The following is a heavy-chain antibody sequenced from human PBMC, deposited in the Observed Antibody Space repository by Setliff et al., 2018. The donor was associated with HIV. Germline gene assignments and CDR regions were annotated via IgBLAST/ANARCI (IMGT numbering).Heavy chain of an antibody. J-gene: IGHJ4*02. V-gene: IGHV4-34*01. CDR2: INHSGST. CDR1: GGSFSGYS. D-gene: IGHD5-12*01. CDR3: ARRRDGYNSAPWRNDY. Sequence: SETLSLTCAVYGGSFSGYSWIWIRQPPGRGLEWIGEINHSGSTNYNPSLKSRVTISVDTSKKQFSLKLRSVTAADTAVYYCARRRDGYNSAPWRNDYWGQGTLVTVSS.